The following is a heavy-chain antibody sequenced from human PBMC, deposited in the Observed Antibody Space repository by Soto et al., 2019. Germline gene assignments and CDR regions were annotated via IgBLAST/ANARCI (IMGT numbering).Heavy chain of an antibody. D-gene: IGHD3-3*01. CDR2: INHSGST. J-gene: IGHJ6*02. CDR3: AYEPSIGGDYYYYGMDV. CDR1: GGSFSGYY. V-gene: IGHV4-34*01. Sequence: KTSETLSLTCAVYGGSFSGYYWSWIRQPPGKGLEWIGEINHSGSTNYNPSLKSRVTISVDTSKNQFSLKLSSVTAADTAVYYCAYEPSIGGDYYYYGMDVWGQGTTVTVSS.